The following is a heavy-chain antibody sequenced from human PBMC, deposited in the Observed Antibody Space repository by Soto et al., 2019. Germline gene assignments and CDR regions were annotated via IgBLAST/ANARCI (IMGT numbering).Heavy chain of an antibody. D-gene: IGHD3-10*01. Sequence: GGSLRLSCAASGFTFSSYAMHWVRQAPGKGLEWVAVISYDGSNKYYADSVKGRFTISRDNSKNTLYLQMNSLRAEDTAVYYCARDQNYYGSYGMDVWGQGTRVTVSS. CDR1: GFTFSSYA. V-gene: IGHV3-30-3*01. CDR2: ISYDGSNK. CDR3: ARDQNYYGSYGMDV. J-gene: IGHJ6*02.